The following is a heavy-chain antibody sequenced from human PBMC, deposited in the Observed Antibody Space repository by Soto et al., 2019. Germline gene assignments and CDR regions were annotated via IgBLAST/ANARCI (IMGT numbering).Heavy chain of an antibody. J-gene: IGHJ4*02. CDR3: ARALFSFTLSQQPGDY. CDR1: GYTFTSDD. V-gene: IGHV1-8*01. D-gene: IGHD3-10*01. CDR2: MNPNSGNT. Sequence: GASVKLSCKASGYTFTSDDTNWLRQASRQGLEWMGWMNPNSGNTGYAQKFQGRVTMTRNTSISTAYMELSSLRSEDTAVYYCARALFSFTLSQQPGDYWGQGTLVTVSS.